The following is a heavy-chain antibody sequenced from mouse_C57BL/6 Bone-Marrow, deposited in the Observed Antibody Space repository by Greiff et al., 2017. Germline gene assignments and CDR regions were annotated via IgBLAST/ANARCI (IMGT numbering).Heavy chain of an antibody. J-gene: IGHJ2*01. CDR3: ARDYYGSSYWSYYFDY. CDR2: IDPSDSYT. D-gene: IGHD1-1*01. V-gene: IGHV1-69*01. Sequence: QVQLQQSGAELVMPGASVKLSCKASGYTFTSYWMHWVKQRPGQGLEWIGEIDPSDSYTNYNQKFKGKSTLTVDKSSSTAYMQLSSLTSEDSAVYYCARDYYGSSYWSYYFDYWGQGTTLTVSS. CDR1: GYTFTSYW.